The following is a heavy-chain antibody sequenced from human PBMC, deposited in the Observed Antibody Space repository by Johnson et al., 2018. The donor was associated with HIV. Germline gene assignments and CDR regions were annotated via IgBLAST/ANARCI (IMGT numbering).Heavy chain of an antibody. CDR1: GFTFSSYA. J-gene: IGHJ3*02. CDR3: ARRAHDAFDI. V-gene: IGHV3-30*04. CDR2: ISYDGSNK. Sequence: QVQLVESGGGVVQPGRSLRLSCAASGFTFSSYAMHWVRQAPGKGLEWVAVISYDGSNKYYADSVKGRFTISRDTSKNTLYLQMNSLRAEDTAVYYCARRAHDAFDIWGQGTMVTVSS.